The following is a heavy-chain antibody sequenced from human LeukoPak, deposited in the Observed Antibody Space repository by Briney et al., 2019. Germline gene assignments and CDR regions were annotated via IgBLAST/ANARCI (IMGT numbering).Heavy chain of an antibody. CDR1: GGTFSSYA. V-gene: IGHV1-69*05. D-gene: IGHD4-23*01. CDR2: IIPIFGTA. CDR3: ARLLSMTMVVTDAFDI. J-gene: IGHJ3*02. Sequence: ASVKVSCKASGGTFSSYAISWVRQAPGQGLEWMGRIIPIFGTANYAQKFQGRVTITTDESTSTAYMELSSLRSEDTAVYYCARLLSMTMVVTDAFDIWGQGTRVTVSS.